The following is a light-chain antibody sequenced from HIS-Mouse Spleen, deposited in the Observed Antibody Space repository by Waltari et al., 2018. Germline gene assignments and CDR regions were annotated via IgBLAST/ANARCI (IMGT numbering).Light chain of an antibody. Sequence: SCRSSQSLLHSNGYNYLDWYLQKPGQSPQLLIYLGSNRASGVPDRFSGSGSGTDFTLKISRVEAEDVGVYYCMQALQTPYTFGQGTKLEIK. CDR3: MQALQTPYT. CDR2: LGS. CDR1: QSLLHSNGYNY. J-gene: IGKJ2*01. V-gene: IGKV2-28*01.